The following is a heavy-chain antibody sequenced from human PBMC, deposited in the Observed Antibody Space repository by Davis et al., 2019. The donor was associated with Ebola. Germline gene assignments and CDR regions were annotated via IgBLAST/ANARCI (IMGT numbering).Heavy chain of an antibody. CDR1: GFTFSGSA. Sequence: GESLKIPCAASGFTFSGSAMHWVRQASGKGLEWVGRIRSKANSYATAYAASVKGRFTISRDDSKNTAYLQMNSLKTEDTAVYYCTSTLDGDYVDYWGQGTLVTVSS. V-gene: IGHV3-73*01. CDR3: TSTLDGDYVDY. CDR2: IRSKANSYAT. D-gene: IGHD4-17*01. J-gene: IGHJ4*02.